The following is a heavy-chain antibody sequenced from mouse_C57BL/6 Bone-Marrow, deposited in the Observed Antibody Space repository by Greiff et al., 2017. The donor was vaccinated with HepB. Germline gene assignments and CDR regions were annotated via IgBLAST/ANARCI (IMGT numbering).Heavy chain of an antibody. D-gene: IGHD2-13*01. CDR3: ARWGLANFAMDY. CDR1: GFNIKDYY. Sequence: VQPQQSGAELVKPGASVKLSCTASGFNIKDYYMHWVKQRTEQGLEWIGRIDPEDGETKYDPKLQGKATITADTSSNTAYLQLSSLTSEDTAVYYCARWGLANFAMDYWGQGTSVTVSS. CDR2: IDPEDGET. J-gene: IGHJ4*01. V-gene: IGHV14-2*01.